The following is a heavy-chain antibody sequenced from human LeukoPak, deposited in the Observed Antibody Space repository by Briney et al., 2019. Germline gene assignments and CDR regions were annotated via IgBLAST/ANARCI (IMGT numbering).Heavy chain of an antibody. Sequence: GGSLRLSCAASGFTFDDYAMHWVRQAPGKGLEWASGISWNSGSIGYADSVKGRFTISRDNAKNSLYLQMNSLRAEDTALYYCASSNMVRGVPIDYWGQGTLVTVSS. CDR2: ISWNSGSI. D-gene: IGHD3-10*01. V-gene: IGHV3-9*01. CDR1: GFTFDDYA. J-gene: IGHJ4*02. CDR3: ASSNMVRGVPIDY.